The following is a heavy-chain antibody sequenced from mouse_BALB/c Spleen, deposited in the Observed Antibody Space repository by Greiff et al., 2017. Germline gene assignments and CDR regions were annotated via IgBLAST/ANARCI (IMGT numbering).Heavy chain of an antibody. V-gene: IGHV14-3*02. CDR2: IDPANGNT. Sequence: EVMLVESGAELVKPGASVKLSCTASGFNIKDTYMHWVKQRPEQGLEWIGRIDPANGNTKYDPKFQGKATITADTSSNTAYLQLSSLTSEDTAVYYCARDGYGWYFDVWGAGTTVTVSS. CDR3: ARDGYGWYFDV. J-gene: IGHJ1*01. CDR1: GFNIKDTY. D-gene: IGHD1-2*01.